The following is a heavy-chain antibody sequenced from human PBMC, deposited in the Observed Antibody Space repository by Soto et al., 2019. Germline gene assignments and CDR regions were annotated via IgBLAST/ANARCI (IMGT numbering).Heavy chain of an antibody. J-gene: IGHJ4*02. CDR3: ARHAYDILTGYYSDLPHFDY. CDR2: INHSGST. V-gene: IGHV4-34*01. D-gene: IGHD3-9*01. CDR1: GGSFSGYY. Sequence: SETLSLTCAVYGGSFSGYYWSWIRQPPGKGLEWIGEINHSGSTNYNPSLKSRVTISVDTSKNQFSLKLSSVTAADTAVYYCARHAYDILTGYYSDLPHFDYWGQGTLVTVSS.